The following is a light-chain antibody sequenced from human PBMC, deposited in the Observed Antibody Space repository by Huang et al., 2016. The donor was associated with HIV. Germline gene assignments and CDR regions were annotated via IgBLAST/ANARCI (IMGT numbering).Light chain of an antibody. V-gene: IGKV2-28*01. J-gene: IGKJ3*01. CDR1: QSLLHSNGYNF. CDR2: LGS. Sequence: DIVMTQSPLSLPVTPGEPASISCRSSQSLLHSNGYNFLGWYLQTPGQSLQLLIHLGSNRASGVPDRFSGSGSGTDFTLKISRVEAEDVGVYYCMQALQTPFTFGPGTKVDIK. CDR3: MQALQTPFT.